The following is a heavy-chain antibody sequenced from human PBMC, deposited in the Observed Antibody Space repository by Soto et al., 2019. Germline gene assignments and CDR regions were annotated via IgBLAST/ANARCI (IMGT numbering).Heavy chain of an antibody. CDR1: GFTFSSYG. D-gene: IGHD3-9*01. CDR2: IWYDGSNK. J-gene: IGHJ6*02. CDR3: ARERESRYFVWLLPIYYYYVMDV. Sequence: GGSLRLSCAASGFTFSSYGMHWVRQAPGKGLEWVAVIWYDGSNKYYADSVKGRFTISRDNSKNTLYLQMNSLRAEDTAVYYCARERESRYFVWLLPIYYYYVMDVWGQGTTVTVSS. V-gene: IGHV3-33*01.